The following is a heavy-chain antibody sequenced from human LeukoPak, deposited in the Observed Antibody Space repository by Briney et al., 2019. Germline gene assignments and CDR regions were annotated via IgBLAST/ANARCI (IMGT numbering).Heavy chain of an antibody. CDR1: GYTFTSYA. Sequence: ASGKVSCKASGYTFTSYAMHWVRQAPGQRLEWMGWINAGNGNTKYSQKFQGRVTITRDTSASTAYMELSSLRSEDTAVYYCARNDWNDAYYYYYGMDVWGQGTTVTISS. D-gene: IGHD1-1*01. CDR2: INAGNGNT. V-gene: IGHV1-3*01. CDR3: ARNDWNDAYYYYYGMDV. J-gene: IGHJ6*02.